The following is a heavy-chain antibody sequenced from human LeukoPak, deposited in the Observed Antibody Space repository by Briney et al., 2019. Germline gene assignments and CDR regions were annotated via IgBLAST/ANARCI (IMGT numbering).Heavy chain of an antibody. D-gene: IGHD3-22*01. CDR2: ISAYNGNT. J-gene: IGHJ5*02. Sequence: ASVQVSCKASGYTFTSYGISWVRQAPGQGLEWMGWISAYNGNTNYAQKLQGRVTMTTDTSTSTAYMELRSLRSDDTAVYYCARDSYYDSSGDNWFDPWGQGTLVTVSS. CDR1: GYTFTSYG. CDR3: ARDSYYDSSGDNWFDP. V-gene: IGHV1-18*01.